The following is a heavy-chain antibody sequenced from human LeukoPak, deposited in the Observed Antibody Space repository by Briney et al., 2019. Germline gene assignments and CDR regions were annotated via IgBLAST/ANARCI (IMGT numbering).Heavy chain of an antibody. CDR2: ISWNSGSI. Sequence: GGSLRLSCAASGFTFDDYAMHWVRQAPGKGLEWVSGISWNSGSIGYADSVKGRFTISRDNAKNSQYLQMNSLRAEDTALYYCAKDMGGGSGSYYNPVDYWGQGTLVTVSS. D-gene: IGHD3-10*01. CDR1: GFTFDDYA. V-gene: IGHV3-9*01. CDR3: AKDMGGGSGSYYNPVDY. J-gene: IGHJ4*02.